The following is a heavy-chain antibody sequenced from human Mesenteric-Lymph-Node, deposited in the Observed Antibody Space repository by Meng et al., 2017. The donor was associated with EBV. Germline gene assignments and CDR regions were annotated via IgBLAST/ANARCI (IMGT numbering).Heavy chain of an antibody. J-gene: IGHJ4*02. CDR1: GFTFIGYG. V-gene: IGHV3-33*01. D-gene: IGHD6-19*01. Sequence: GRLGEPGGGVVQPGRSLGLSWAASGFTFIGYGMPWVRQSPGKGLEWVAVIWNDGSKKYYADSVKGRFTISRDNSKNTLFLQMNSLSAEDTAVYYCAREWNQQWLFDSWGQGTLVTVSS. CDR3: AREWNQQWLFDS. CDR2: IWNDGSKK.